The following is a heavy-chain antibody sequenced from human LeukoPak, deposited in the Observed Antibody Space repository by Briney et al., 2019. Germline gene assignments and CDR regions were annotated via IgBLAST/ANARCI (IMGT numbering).Heavy chain of an antibody. CDR1: GYTFTSYG. CDR2: ISAYNGNT. Sequence: ASVKVSCKASGYTFTSYGISWVRQAPGQGLEWMGWISAYNGNTNYAQKLQGRVTMTTDTSTSTAYMELRSLRSDDTAVYYCARGSVAATRHNWFDPWGQVTLVTVSS. J-gene: IGHJ5*02. CDR3: ARGSVAATRHNWFDP. V-gene: IGHV1-18*01. D-gene: IGHD2-15*01.